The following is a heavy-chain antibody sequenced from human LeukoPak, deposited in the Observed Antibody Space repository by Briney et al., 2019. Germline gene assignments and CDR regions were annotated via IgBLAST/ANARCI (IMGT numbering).Heavy chain of an antibody. V-gene: IGHV4-31*03. Sequence: PSQTLSLTCTVSGGSISSGGYYWSWIRQHPGKGLEWIGYIYYSGSTYYNPSLKSRVTISVDTSKNQFSLKLSSVTAADTAVYYCARDGATFGGVIAPYFDYWGQGTLVTVSS. CDR2: IYYSGST. J-gene: IGHJ4*02. CDR3: ARDGATFGGVIAPYFDY. D-gene: IGHD3-16*02. CDR1: GGSISSGGYY.